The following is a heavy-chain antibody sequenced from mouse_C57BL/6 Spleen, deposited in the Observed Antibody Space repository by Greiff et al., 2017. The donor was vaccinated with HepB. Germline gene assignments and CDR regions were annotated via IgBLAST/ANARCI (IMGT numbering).Heavy chain of an antibody. Sequence: EVKLVESGGDLVKPGGSLKLSCAASGFTFSSYGMSWVRQTPDKRLEWVATISSGGSYTYYPDSVKRRFTISRDNAKNTLYLQMSSLKSEDTAMYYCARLGGALYFDVWGIGTTVTVSS. D-gene: IGHD1-1*02. J-gene: IGHJ1*03. CDR3: ARLGGALYFDV. CDR2: ISSGGSYT. V-gene: IGHV5-6*01. CDR1: GFTFSSYG.